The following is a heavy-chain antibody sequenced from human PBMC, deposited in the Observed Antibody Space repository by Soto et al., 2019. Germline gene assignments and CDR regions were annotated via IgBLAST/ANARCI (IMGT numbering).Heavy chain of an antibody. CDR1: GGSISNYY. D-gene: IGHD3-10*01. CDR2: IYYSGST. Sequence: SETLSLTCTVSGGSISNYYWSWIRQPPGKGLEWIGYIYYSGSTNYNPSLKSRVTISVDTSKNQFSLKLSSVTAADTAVYYCARESYYGSGATVVAYWGQGTLVTVSS. CDR3: ARESYYGSGATVVAY. V-gene: IGHV4-59*01. J-gene: IGHJ4*02.